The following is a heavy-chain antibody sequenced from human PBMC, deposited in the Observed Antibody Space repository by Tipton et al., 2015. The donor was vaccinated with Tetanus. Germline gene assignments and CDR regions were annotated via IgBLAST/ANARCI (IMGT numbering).Heavy chain of an antibody. CDR1: GGSISSYY. D-gene: IGHD3-9*01. J-gene: IGHJ5*02. V-gene: IGHV4-59*01. CDR2: IYYSGST. Sequence: TLSLTCTVSGGSISSYYWSWIRQPPGKGLEWIGYIYYSGSTNYNPSFMSRVTISVDTSKTQFSLKLSSVTAADTAVYYSARDYYDIWTGDNWFGPWGQGSLVTVSS. CDR3: ARDYYDIWTGDNWFGP.